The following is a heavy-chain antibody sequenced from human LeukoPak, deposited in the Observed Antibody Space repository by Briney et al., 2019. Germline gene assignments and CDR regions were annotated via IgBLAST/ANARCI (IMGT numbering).Heavy chain of an antibody. V-gene: IGHV4-39*07. D-gene: IGHD2-15*01. CDR2: IHYSGST. CDR1: GGSISSSSYY. Sequence: PSETLSLTCTVSGGSISSSSYYWAWIRQPPGKGLEWIGSIHYSGSTYYNPSLQSRVTISIDTSKNQFSLKLRFVTAADTAVYYCARVRCSGGSCPYYYYYYYVDVWGKGTTVTVSS. J-gene: IGHJ6*03. CDR3: ARVRCSGGSCPYYYYYYYVDV.